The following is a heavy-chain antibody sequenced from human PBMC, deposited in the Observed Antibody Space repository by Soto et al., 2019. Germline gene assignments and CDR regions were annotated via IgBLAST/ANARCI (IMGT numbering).Heavy chain of an antibody. Sequence: SETLSPTCAVSGYSIRSGYFWGWIRQPPGKGLEWIGSMYHSGITYYNLSLKSRVTISVDTSKNQLSLKLSSATAADTAVYYCASSMYSTSAQLYYGMDVWGQGTTVTVSS. V-gene: IGHV4-38-2*01. J-gene: IGHJ6*02. CDR2: MYHSGIT. D-gene: IGHD6-6*01. CDR1: GYSIRSGYF. CDR3: ASSMYSTSAQLYYGMDV.